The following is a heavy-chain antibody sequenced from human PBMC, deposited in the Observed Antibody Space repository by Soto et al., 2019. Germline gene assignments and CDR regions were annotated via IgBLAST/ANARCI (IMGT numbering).Heavy chain of an antibody. CDR3: AAEATTVTAPYYYYYYGRDV. CDR1: GFTFTSSA. V-gene: IGHV1-58*01. J-gene: IGHJ6*02. CDR2: IVVGSGNT. Sequence: SVKVSCKASGFTFTSSAVQWVRQARGQRLEWIGWIVVGSGNTNYAQKFQERVTITRDMSTSTAYMELSSLRSEDTAVYYCAAEATTVTAPYYYYYYGRDVWGQGTTVTVSS. D-gene: IGHD4-4*01.